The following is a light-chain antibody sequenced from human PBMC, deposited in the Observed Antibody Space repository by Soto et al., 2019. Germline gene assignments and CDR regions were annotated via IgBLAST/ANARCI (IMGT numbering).Light chain of an antibody. CDR3: SSYAGSNNPFV. CDR1: SSDVGGYNY. V-gene: IGLV2-8*01. J-gene: IGLJ1*01. Sequence: QSALTQPPSASGSPGQSVTTSCTGTSSDVGGYNYVSWYQQHPGKAPKLMIYEVSKRPSGVPARFSGSKSGNTASLTVSGLQAEDEADYYCSSYAGSNNPFVFGTGTKLTVL. CDR2: EVS.